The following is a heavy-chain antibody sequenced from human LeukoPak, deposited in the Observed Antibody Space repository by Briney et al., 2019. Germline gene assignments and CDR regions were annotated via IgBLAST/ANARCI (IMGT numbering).Heavy chain of an antibody. D-gene: IGHD5-12*01. CDR1: GFTVSSNY. Sequence: QAGGSLRLSCAASGFTVSSNYMSWVRQAPGNGLEWVSVIYSGGSTYYAYSVKGRFTISRDNSKNTLYLQMNSLRAEDTAVHYCAREYRSSGYEIDYWGQGTLVTVSS. J-gene: IGHJ4*02. V-gene: IGHV3-66*01. CDR3: AREYRSSGYEIDY. CDR2: IYSGGST.